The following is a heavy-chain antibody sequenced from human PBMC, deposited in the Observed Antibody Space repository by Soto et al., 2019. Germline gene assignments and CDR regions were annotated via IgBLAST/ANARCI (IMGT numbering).Heavy chain of an antibody. CDR1: GFTLSSYA. CDR2: ISGSGGST. Sequence: GGSLRLSCAASGFTLSSYAMSWVRQAPGKGLEWVSAISGSGGSTYYADSVKGRFTISRDNSKNTLYLQMNSLRAEDTAVYYCAKDNPGIVGATTGWFDYWGQGTLVTVSS. J-gene: IGHJ4*02. CDR3: AKDNPGIVGATTGWFDY. D-gene: IGHD1-26*01. V-gene: IGHV3-23*01.